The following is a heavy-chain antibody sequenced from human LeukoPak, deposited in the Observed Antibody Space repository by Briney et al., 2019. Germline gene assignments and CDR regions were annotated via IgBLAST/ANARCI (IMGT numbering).Heavy chain of an antibody. Sequence: GGSLRLSCAASGFTFSSYAMSWVRQAPGKGLEWVSAISGSGGSTYYADSVNGRFTISRDNSKNTLYLQMNSLRADDTAVYYCAKSVMITFGGVIGAFDIWGQGTMVTVSS. CDR2: ISGSGGST. J-gene: IGHJ3*02. CDR1: GFTFSSYA. D-gene: IGHD3-16*02. CDR3: AKSVMITFGGVIGAFDI. V-gene: IGHV3-23*01.